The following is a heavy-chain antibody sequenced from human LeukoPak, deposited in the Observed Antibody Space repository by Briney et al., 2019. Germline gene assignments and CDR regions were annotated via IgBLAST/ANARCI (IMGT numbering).Heavy chain of an antibody. Sequence: PGGSLRLSCAASGFTFSSYSMNWVRQAPGKGLEWVSSISSSSSYIYYADSVKGRFTISRDNSKNTLYLQMNSLRAEDTAVYYCAKVMDRQLVRWKTFDYWGQGTLVTVSS. CDR2: ISSSSSYI. CDR3: AKVMDRQLVRWKTFDY. J-gene: IGHJ4*02. V-gene: IGHV3-21*04. CDR1: GFTFSSYS. D-gene: IGHD6-6*01.